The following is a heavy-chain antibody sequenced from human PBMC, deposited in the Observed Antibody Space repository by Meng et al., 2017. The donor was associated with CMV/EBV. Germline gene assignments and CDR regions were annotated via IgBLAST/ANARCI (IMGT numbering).Heavy chain of an antibody. V-gene: IGHV4-4*07. Sequence: QVQLQESGPRRVKPSETLSLTCTVSGGSISSYYWSWIRQPAGKGLEWIGRIYTSGSTNYNPSLKSRVTMSVDTSKNQFSLKLSSVTAADTAVYYCARDLMNCSSTSCANWFDPWGQGTLVTVSS. D-gene: IGHD2-2*01. CDR2: IYTSGST. CDR3: ARDLMNCSSTSCANWFDP. J-gene: IGHJ5*02. CDR1: GGSISSYY.